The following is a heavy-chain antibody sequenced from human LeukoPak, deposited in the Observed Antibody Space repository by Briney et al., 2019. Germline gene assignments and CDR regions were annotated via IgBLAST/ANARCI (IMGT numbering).Heavy chain of an antibody. J-gene: IGHJ5*02. V-gene: IGHV1-18*01. D-gene: IGHD2-2*01. CDR1: VYTFNTKG. CDR2: SCVYDGTT. Sequence: GAALQVSLQSSVYTFNTKGISWVRQAPGNGLAWVGFSCVYDGTTKYSKNFQGRVAMTTDTSTATTYMEMRSLRSDDTAVYYCARDSDLAVVPVASLYRWFDTWGQGPLVTAS. CDR3: ARDSDLAVVPVASLYRWFDT.